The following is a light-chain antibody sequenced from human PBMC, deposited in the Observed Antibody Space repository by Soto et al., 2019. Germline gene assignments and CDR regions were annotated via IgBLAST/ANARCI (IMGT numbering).Light chain of an antibody. CDR1: SSDVGAYNY. J-gene: IGLJ7*01. V-gene: IGLV2-14*01. CDR2: EVS. CDR3: SSYTSSTTLV. Sequence: QSALTQPASVSGSPGQSITISCTGTSSDVGAYNYVSWYQQHPGKAPKLMIYEVSNRPSGVSNRFSGSKSGNTASLTISGLQAEDEADYYCSSYTSSTTLVFGGGPQLTVL.